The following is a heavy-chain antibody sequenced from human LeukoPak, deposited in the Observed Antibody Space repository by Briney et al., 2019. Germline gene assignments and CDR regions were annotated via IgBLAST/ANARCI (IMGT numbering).Heavy chain of an antibody. V-gene: IGHV3-30*04. CDR1: GFTFSSYA. CDR2: ISSDGSNK. CDR3: ARGRRPLTVGATRNAFDV. D-gene: IGHD1-26*01. J-gene: IGHJ3*01. Sequence: GGSLRLSCAASGFTFSSYAMHWVRQAPGKGLEWVAFISSDGSNKYYADSVKGRFSISRDNSKNTLYLQMNSLRPEDTAVYYCARGRRPLTVGATRNAFDVWGQGTIVTVSS.